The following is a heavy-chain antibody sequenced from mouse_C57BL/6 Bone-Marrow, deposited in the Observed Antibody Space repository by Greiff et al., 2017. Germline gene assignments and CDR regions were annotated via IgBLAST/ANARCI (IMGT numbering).Heavy chain of an antibody. D-gene: IGHD2-10*01. CDR2: IDPSDSET. J-gene: IGHJ4*01. CDR1: GYTFTSYW. CDR3: ARSYYGNYEWVDY. Sequence: QVQLQQPGAELVRPGSSVKLSCKASGYTFTSYWMRWVKQRPIQGLEWIGNIDPSDSETHYNQKFKDKATLTVDKSYSTAYMQLSSLTSEDSAVYYCARSYYGNYEWVDYWGQGTSVTVSS. V-gene: IGHV1-52*01.